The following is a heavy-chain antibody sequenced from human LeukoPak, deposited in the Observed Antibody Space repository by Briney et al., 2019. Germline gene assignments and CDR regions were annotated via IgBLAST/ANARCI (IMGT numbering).Heavy chain of an antibody. CDR1: GFTFSSYA. J-gene: IGHJ4*02. CDR3: AKGGTSVLIYYYFDY. V-gene: IGHV3-30-3*01. CDR2: ISYDGSNK. Sequence: GGSLRPSCAASGFTFSSYAMHWVRQAPGKGLEWVAVISYDGSNKYYADSVKGRFTISRDNSKNTLYLQMNSLRAEDTAVYYCAKGGTSVLIYYYFDYWGQGTLVTVSS. D-gene: IGHD4-11*01.